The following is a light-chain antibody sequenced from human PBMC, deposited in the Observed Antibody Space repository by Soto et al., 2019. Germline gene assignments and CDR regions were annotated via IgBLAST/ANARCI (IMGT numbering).Light chain of an antibody. V-gene: IGKV3-11*01. Sequence: EIVLTQSPATLSLSPGERATLSCRASQSVSTSLVWYQQKPAQAPRLLIYDASSRATGIPARFSGSGSGTDFTLTISSLEPEDFAIYYCQQRRNWPLTFGPGTKVDI. CDR2: DAS. J-gene: IGKJ3*01. CDR1: QSVSTS. CDR3: QQRRNWPLT.